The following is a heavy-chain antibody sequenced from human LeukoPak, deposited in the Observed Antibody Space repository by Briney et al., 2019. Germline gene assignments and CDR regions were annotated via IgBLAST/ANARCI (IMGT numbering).Heavy chain of an antibody. Sequence: GGSLRLSCAASGFTFSSYWMSWVRQAPGKGLEWVANIKQDGSEKYYVDSVKGRFTISRDNAKNSLYLQMNSLRAEGTAVYYCARYTWYVGWYVPPQTLYYFDYWGQGTLVTVSS. CDR3: ARYTWYVGWYVPPQTLYYFDY. J-gene: IGHJ4*02. CDR2: IKQDGSEK. D-gene: IGHD6-19*01. V-gene: IGHV3-7*01. CDR1: GFTFSSYW.